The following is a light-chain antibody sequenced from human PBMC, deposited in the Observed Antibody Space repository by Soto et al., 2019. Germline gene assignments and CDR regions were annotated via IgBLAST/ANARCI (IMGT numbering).Light chain of an antibody. J-gene: IGLJ3*02. CDR3: QSYDSGLSGSDWV. V-gene: IGLV1-40*01. CDR2: TNN. Sequence: QSVLTQPPSVSGAPGQRVTISCTGSSSNIGAGYDVHWYQQLPGTAPKLLIYTNNNRPSGVPGRFSGSKSGTSASLAISGLQPEDEAHYYCQSYDSGLSGSDWVFGGGTQLTVL. CDR1: SSNIGAGYD.